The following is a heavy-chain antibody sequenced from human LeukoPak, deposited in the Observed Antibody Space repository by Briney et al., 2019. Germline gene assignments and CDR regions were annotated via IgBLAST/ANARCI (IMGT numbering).Heavy chain of an antibody. J-gene: IGHJ4*02. V-gene: IGHV4-30-4*01. D-gene: IGHD2-21*02. CDR3: ARGDCGGDCYSSPPFDY. Sequence: PSETLSLTCTVSGGSISSGDYYWRWIRQPPGKGLEWIGYIYYSGSTYYNPFLKSRVTISVDTSKNQFSLKLSSVTAADTAVYYCARGDCGGDCYSSPPFDYWGQGTLVTVSS. CDR1: GGSISSGDYY. CDR2: IYYSGST.